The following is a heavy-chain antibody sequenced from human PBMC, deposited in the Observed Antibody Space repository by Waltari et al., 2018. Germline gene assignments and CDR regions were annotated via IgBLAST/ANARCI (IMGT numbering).Heavy chain of an antibody. CDR3: ASSNCGGDCYSGYYYYYGMDV. V-gene: IGHV4-38-2*01. CDR1: GYSISSGYY. J-gene: IGHJ6*02. Sequence: QVQLQESGPGLVKPSETLSLTCAVSGYSISSGYYWGWIRQPPGKGLEWIGSIYHSGSTYYNPSLKGRVTISVDTSKNQFSLKLSSVTAADTAVYYCASSNCGGDCYSGYYYYYGMDVWGQGTTVTVSS. CDR2: IYHSGST. D-gene: IGHD2-21*01.